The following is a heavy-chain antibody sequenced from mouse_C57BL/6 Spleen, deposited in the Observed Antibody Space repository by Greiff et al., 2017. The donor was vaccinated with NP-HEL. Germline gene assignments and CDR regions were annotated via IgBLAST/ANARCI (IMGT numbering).Heavy chain of an antibody. V-gene: IGHV5-17*01. J-gene: IGHJ4*01. CDR3: ANHYYGSSSYAMDY. Sequence: EVQLQESGGGLVKPGGSLKLSCAASGFTFSDYGMHWVRQAPEKGLEWVAYISSGSSTIYYADKVKGRFPISRDNAKNTLFLQMTSLRSEDTAMYYCANHYYGSSSYAMDYWGQGTSVTVSS. CDR2: ISSGSSTI. D-gene: IGHD1-1*01. CDR1: GFTFSDYG.